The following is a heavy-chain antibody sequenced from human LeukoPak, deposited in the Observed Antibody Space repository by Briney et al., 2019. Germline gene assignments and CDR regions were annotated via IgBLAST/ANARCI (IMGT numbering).Heavy chain of an antibody. J-gene: IGHJ4*02. Sequence: GGSLRLSCAASGFTFSIHWMHWVRQAPGKGLVWVSRMNTDGTNTAYADSVKGRFTISRDNAKKSLYLQMNSLRGEDTALYYCAKSGSGDLGFDYWGQGTLVTVSS. CDR1: GFTFSIHW. D-gene: IGHD1-14*01. CDR2: MNTDGTNT. CDR3: AKSGSGDLGFDY. V-gene: IGHV3-74*01.